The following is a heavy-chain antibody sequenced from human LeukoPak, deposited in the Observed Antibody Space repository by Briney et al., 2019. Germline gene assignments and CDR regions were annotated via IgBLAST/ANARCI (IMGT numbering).Heavy chain of an antibody. D-gene: IGHD6-13*01. CDR2: ISNSGGST. V-gene: IGHV3-23*01. CDR1: GFTFSSYA. J-gene: IGHJ4*02. CDR3: ARDSKISSSWVCLDCYFDY. Sequence: GGSLRLSCAASGFTFSSYAMSWVRQAPGKGLEWVSAISNSGGSTYYSDSGKGRFTISRDNSKNTLYLQMNSLRAEDTAVYYCARDSKISSSWVCLDCYFDYWGQGTLVTVSS.